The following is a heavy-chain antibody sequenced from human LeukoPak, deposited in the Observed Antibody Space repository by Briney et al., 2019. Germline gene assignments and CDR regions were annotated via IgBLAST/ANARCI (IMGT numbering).Heavy chain of an antibody. V-gene: IGHV4-59*01. J-gene: IGHJ4*02. CDR3: ARGSTLGATDLDS. D-gene: IGHD2/OR15-2a*01. CDR2: IYYTGSA. CDR1: GGSINSYY. Sequence: SETLSLTYTVSGGSINSYYWSWIRQPPGKGLEWIGYIYYTGSASYNPSFKSRVTLSVDTSKNQFSLRLSSVTAADTALYYCARGSTLGATDLDSWGQGTLVTVSS.